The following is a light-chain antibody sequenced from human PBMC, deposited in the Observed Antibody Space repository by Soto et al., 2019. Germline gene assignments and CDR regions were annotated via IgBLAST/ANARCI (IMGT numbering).Light chain of an antibody. V-gene: IGLV2-14*01. J-gene: IGLJ2*01. Sequence: QSALTQPASVSGSPGQSITISCTGTSSDVGGYNYVSWYQQHPGKAPKLMIYDVSNRPSGVSNRFSGSKSGNTASLTISGHQAEDEADYYCSSYTSSSTPPFGGGTKVTVL. CDR2: DVS. CDR3: SSYTSSSTPP. CDR1: SSDVGGYNY.